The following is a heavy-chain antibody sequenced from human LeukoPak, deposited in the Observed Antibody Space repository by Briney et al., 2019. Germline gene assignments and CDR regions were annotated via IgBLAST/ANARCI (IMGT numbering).Heavy chain of an antibody. J-gene: IGHJ3*02. CDR3: ARGTGLDAFDI. D-gene: IGHD3/OR15-3a*01. Sequence: SETLSLTCTVSGGSISSYYWSWIRQPPGKGLEWIGYIYYSGSTNYNPSLKSRVTILVDTSKNQFSLKLSSVTAADTAVYYCARGTGLDAFDIWGQGTMVTVSS. CDR1: GGSISSYY. V-gene: IGHV4-59*01. CDR2: IYYSGST.